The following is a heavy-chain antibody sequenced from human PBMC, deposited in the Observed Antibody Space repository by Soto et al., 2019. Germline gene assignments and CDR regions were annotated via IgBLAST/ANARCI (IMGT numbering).Heavy chain of an antibody. V-gene: IGHV3-30*03. CDR3: VRDGYNLDY. CDR1: GFTFSSYG. CDR2: ISYDGSNK. Sequence: GGSLRLSCAASGFTFSSYGMHWVRQAPGKGLEWVAVISYDGSNKYYADSVKGRFTISRDNSKNTLYLQMNSLRAEDTAVHYCVRDGYNLDYWGQGTLVTVSS. J-gene: IGHJ4*02. D-gene: IGHD5-12*01.